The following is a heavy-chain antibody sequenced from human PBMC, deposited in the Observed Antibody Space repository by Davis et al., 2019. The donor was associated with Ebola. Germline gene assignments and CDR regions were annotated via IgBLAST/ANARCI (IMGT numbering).Heavy chain of an antibody. CDR2: ISGSGGST. CDR3: AKHIAAAFDY. D-gene: IGHD6-13*01. J-gene: IGHJ4*02. CDR1: GFTLSNDA. V-gene: IGHV3-23*01. Sequence: GGSLRLSCVASGFTLSNDAMSWVRQAPGKGLEWVSAISGSGGSTYYADSVKGRFTISRDNSKNTLYLQMNSLRAEDTAVYYCAKHIAAAFDYWGQGTLVTVSS.